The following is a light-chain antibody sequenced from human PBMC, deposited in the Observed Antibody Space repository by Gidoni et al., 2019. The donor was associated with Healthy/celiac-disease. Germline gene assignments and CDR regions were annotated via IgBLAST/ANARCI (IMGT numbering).Light chain of an antibody. CDR1: SSDVGGYTY. CDR3: SSYTSSSTYVV. J-gene: IGLJ2*01. Sequence: QSALTQPASVSGSPGQSITISCTGTSSDVGGYTYVSWYQQHPGKAPKLMIYDVSNRPPGVSNRFSGSKSGNTASLTISGLQAEDEADYYCSSYTSSSTYVVFGGGTKLTVL. CDR2: DVS. V-gene: IGLV2-14*01.